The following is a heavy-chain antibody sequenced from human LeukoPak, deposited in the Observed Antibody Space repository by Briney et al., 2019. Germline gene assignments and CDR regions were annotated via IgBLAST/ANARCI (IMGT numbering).Heavy chain of an antibody. CDR2: INHSGST. CDR1: GGSFSVYY. D-gene: IGHD3-10*01. Sequence: SETLSLTCAVYGGSFSVYYWSWIRQPPGKGLEWMGEINHSGSTTYNPSLKSRVTISVDTSKNQFSLKLSSVTAAATAVYYCARGRYYGSGSYFDHWGQGTLVTVSS. CDR3: ARGRYYGSGSYFDH. V-gene: IGHV4-34*01. J-gene: IGHJ4*02.